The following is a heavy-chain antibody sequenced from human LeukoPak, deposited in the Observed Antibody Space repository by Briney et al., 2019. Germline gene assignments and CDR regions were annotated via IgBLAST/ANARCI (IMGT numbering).Heavy chain of an antibody. V-gene: IGHV3-33*01. CDR1: GFTFSSYG. J-gene: IGHJ4*02. CDR3: ARGEMATITSVLVY. D-gene: IGHD5-24*01. CDR2: IWYDGSNK. Sequence: GRSLRLSCAASGFTFSSYGMHWVRQAPGKGLEWVSVIWYDGSNKYYADSVKGRFTISRDNSKNTLYLQMNSLRAEDTAVYYCARGEMATITSVLVYWGQGTLVTVSS.